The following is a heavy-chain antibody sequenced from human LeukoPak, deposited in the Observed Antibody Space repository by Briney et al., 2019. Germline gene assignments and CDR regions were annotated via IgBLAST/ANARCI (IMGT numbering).Heavy chain of an antibody. V-gene: IGHV3-72*01. CDR3: ARVRTGSYDY. CDR2: TRNTANNYTT. J-gene: IGHJ4*02. D-gene: IGHD3/OR15-3a*01. Sequence: GGSLRLSCAASGFTFSDHYMDWVRQAPGKGLEWVGRTRNTANNYTTEYAASVKGRFTISRDDSKNSLFLQMNSLKTEDTAVYYCARVRTGSYDYWGQGTLVTVSS. CDR1: GFTFSDHY.